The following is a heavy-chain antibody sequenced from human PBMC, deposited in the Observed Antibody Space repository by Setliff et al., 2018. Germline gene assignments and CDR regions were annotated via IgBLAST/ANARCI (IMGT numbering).Heavy chain of an antibody. Sequence: ASVKVSCTASGYTFTSYGISWVRQAPGQGLEWMGWISAYNGNTNYAQKLQGRVTTTTDTSASTAYMELRSLRSDDTAVYYCARRAPAAMADAFDIWGQGTMVTVSS. CDR3: ARRAPAAMADAFDI. CDR2: ISAYNGNT. D-gene: IGHD2-2*01. V-gene: IGHV1-18*01. CDR1: GYTFTSYG. J-gene: IGHJ3*02.